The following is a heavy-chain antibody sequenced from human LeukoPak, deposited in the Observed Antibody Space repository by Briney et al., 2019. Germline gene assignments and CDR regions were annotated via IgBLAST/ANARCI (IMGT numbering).Heavy chain of an antibody. D-gene: IGHD5-12*01. V-gene: IGHV3-48*03. Sequence: GGSLRLSCAASGFTFSSYEMNWVRQAPGKGLEWVSYISSSGSTIYYADSVKGRFTISRDNAKNSLYLQMNSLRAEDTAVYYCARDLVATGVDYWGQGTLVTVSS. CDR1: GFTFSSYE. J-gene: IGHJ4*02. CDR3: ARDLVATGVDY. CDR2: ISSSGSTI.